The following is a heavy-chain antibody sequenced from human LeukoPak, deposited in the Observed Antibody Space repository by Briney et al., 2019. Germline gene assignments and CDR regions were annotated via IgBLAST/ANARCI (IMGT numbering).Heavy chain of an antibody. Sequence: GGSLRLSCAASGFTFSDYWMTWVRQAPGKGLEWVANIKQDGSEKYYVDSVKGRFTISRDNAKNSLYLQMNSLRAEDTAVYDCAKEVGGSGSFWGQGTLVTVSS. J-gene: IGHJ4*02. V-gene: IGHV3-7*01. D-gene: IGHD3-10*01. CDR3: AKEVGGSGSF. CDR1: GFTFSDYW. CDR2: IKQDGSEK.